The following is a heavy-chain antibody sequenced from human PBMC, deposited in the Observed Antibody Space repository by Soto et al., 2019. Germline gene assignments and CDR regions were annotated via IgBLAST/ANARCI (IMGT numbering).Heavy chain of an antibody. J-gene: IGHJ6*02. CDR3: ARDLGRMIFGGVIFPGYYYYGMDV. V-gene: IGHV1-18*04. Sequence: GASVKVSCKASGYTFTSYGISWVRPAPGRGLEWMGWISAYNGNTNYAQKLQGRVTMTTDTSTSTAYMELRSLRSDDTAVYYCARDLGRMIFGGVIFPGYYYYGMDVWGQGTTVTVSS. CDR1: GYTFTSYG. CDR2: ISAYNGNT. D-gene: IGHD3-3*01.